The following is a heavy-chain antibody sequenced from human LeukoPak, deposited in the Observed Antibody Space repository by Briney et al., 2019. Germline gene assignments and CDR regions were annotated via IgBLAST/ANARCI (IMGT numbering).Heavy chain of an antibody. J-gene: IGHJ4*02. V-gene: IGHV4-39*01. CDR3: ARRSDTAMGFDY. CDR2: IYYSGST. CDR1: GGSISSSSYY. Sequence: PSETLSLTCTVSGGSISSSSYYWGWIRQPPGKGLEWIGSIYYSGSTYYNPSLKSRVTISVDTSKNQFSLELSSVTAADTAVYYCARRSDTAMGFDYWGQGTLVTVSS. D-gene: IGHD5-18*01.